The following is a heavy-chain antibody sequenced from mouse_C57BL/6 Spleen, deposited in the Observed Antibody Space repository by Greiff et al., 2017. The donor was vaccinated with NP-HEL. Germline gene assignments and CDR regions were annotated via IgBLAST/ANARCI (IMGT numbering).Heavy chain of an antibody. D-gene: IGHD1-1*01. CDR2: IYPRDGST. CDR1: GYTFTSYD. J-gene: IGHJ2*01. CDR3: ARGETTVVARYYFDY. Sequence: QVQLKQSGPELVKPGASVKLSCKASGYTFTSYDINWVKQRPGQGLEWIGWIYPRDGSTKYNEKFKGKATLTVDTSSSTAYMELHSLTSEDSAVYFSARGETTVVARYYFDYWGQGTTLTVSS. V-gene: IGHV1-85*01.